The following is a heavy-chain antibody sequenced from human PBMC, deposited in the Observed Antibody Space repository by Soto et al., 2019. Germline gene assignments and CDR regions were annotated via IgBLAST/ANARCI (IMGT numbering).Heavy chain of an antibody. Sequence: EVQLLESGGGLVQPGGSLRLSCAASGFTFSSYAMAWVRQAPGKGLKWVSVISGSGGRTYSADSVKGRFTISRDDSKNPVVLEVNRLKAEGTGVFYCAKGVGYSGYRGAFDIWGQGTMVTVSS. CDR2: ISGSGGRT. V-gene: IGHV3-23*01. CDR1: GFTFSSYA. D-gene: IGHD5-12*01. J-gene: IGHJ3*02. CDR3: AKGVGYSGYRGAFDI.